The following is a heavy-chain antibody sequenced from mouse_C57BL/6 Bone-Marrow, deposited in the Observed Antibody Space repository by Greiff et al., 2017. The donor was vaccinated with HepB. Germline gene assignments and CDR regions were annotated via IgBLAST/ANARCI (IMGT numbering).Heavy chain of an antibody. D-gene: IGHD1-1*01. Sequence: QVQLKQPGAELVMPGASVKLSCKASGYTFTSYWMHWVKQRPGQGLEWIGEIDPSDSYTNYNQKFKGKSTLTVDKSSSTAYMQLSSLTSEDSAVYYCARSTVVAPLAMDYWGQGTSVTVSS. CDR2: IDPSDSYT. V-gene: IGHV1-69*01. CDR3: ARSTVVAPLAMDY. CDR1: GYTFTSYW. J-gene: IGHJ4*01.